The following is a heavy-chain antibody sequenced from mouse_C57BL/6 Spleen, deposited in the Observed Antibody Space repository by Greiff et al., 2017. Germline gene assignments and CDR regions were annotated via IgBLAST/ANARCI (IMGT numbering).Heavy chain of an antibody. CDR3: TRWVITTVVANWD. CDR1: GYTFTDYE. J-gene: IGHJ2*01. D-gene: IGHD1-1*01. CDR2: IDPETGGT. V-gene: IGHV1-15*01. Sequence: QVQLQQSGAELVRPGASVTLSCKASGYTFTDYEMHWVKQTPVHGLEWIGAIDPETGGTAYNQKFKGKAILTADKSSSTAYMELRSLTSEDSAVYYCTRWVITTVVANWDWGQGTTLTVSS.